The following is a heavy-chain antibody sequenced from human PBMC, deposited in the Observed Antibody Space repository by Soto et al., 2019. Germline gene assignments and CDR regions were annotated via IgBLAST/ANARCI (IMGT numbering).Heavy chain of an antibody. CDR3: AKKLGYSNSRGYYPGAFDY. CDR2: IIPIFGTA. D-gene: IGHD3-22*01. Sequence: SVKVSCKASGGTFSSYAIRWVRQAPGQGLEWMGGIIPIFGTANYAQKFQGRVTITADESTSTAYMELSSLRAEDTAVYYCAKKLGYSNSRGYYPGAFDYWGQGTPVTVSS. V-gene: IGHV1-69*13. J-gene: IGHJ4*02. CDR1: GGTFSSYA.